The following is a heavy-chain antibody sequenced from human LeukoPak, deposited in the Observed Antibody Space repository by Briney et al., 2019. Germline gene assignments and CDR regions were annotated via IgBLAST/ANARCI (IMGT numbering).Heavy chain of an antibody. V-gene: IGHV3-74*01. Sequence: PGGALRLSCAASGFTFSGYWMHWVRQAPGKGLVWVSRINSVGSSTNYAVSVKGRFTISTDNDKNTLHLYMNSLRVEDTAVYYCARGVAGQLDYWGQGGLVTVSS. D-gene: IGHD6-19*01. CDR2: INSVGSST. CDR1: GFTFSGYW. J-gene: IGHJ4*02. CDR3: ARGVAGQLDY.